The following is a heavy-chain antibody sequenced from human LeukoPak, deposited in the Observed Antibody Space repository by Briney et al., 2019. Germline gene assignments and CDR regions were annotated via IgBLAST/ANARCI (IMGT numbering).Heavy chain of an antibody. CDR3: ARQWASSTWAFDY. V-gene: IGHV4-39*01. D-gene: IGHD2-2*01. CDR1: RGSISSRSEY. CDR2: VYYNGNT. J-gene: IGHJ4*02. Sequence: PSETLSLTCTGSRGSISSRSEYWWAWIRQPPGKGLEWIGSVYYNGNTYYNWSLKSRLTISVDTSKDQFSLNLASVTAADTAVYHCARQWASSTWAFDYWGQGTLLTVSS.